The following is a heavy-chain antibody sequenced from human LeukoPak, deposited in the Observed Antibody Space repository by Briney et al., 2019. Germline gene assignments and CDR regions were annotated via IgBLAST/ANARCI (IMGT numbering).Heavy chain of an antibody. D-gene: IGHD6-6*01. CDR3: AKDLWDSSSPEY. CDR2: IRYDGSNK. V-gene: IGHV3-30*02. J-gene: IGHJ4*02. CDR1: GFTFSSYG. Sequence: PGGSLRLSCAASGFTFSSYGMRWVRQAPGKGLEWVAFIRYDGSNKYYADSVKGRFTISRDNSKNTLYLQMNSLRAEDTAVYYCAKDLWDSSSPEYWGQGTLVTVSS.